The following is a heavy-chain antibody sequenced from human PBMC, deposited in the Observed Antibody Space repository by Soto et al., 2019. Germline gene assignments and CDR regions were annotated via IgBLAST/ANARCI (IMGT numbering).Heavy chain of an antibody. Sequence: QVQLVQSGAEVKKPGASVKVSCKASGYTFTSYVINWVRQATGQGLEWMGWMNPNSGDTGYAQKCQGRVAVTRDHSISTAYMELSSLRSEDTAVYYGARYIYGQGFDSWGQGTLVTVSS. CDR3: ARYIYGQGFDS. J-gene: IGHJ4*02. CDR2: MNPNSGDT. D-gene: IGHD5-18*01. V-gene: IGHV1-8*01. CDR1: GYTFTSYV.